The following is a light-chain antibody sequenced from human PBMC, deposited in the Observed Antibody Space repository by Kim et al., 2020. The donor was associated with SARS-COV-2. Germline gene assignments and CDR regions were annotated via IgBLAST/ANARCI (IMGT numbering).Light chain of an antibody. CDR2: KDS. V-gene: IGLV3-27*01. J-gene: IGLJ3*02. CDR3: YSAADNTRV. CDR1: VLAKKY. Sequence: SYELTQPSSVSVSPGQTARITCSGDVLAKKYARWFQQKPGQAPVLVIYKDSERPSGIPERFSGSSSGTTVTLTISGAQVEDEADYYCYSAADNTRVFGGG.